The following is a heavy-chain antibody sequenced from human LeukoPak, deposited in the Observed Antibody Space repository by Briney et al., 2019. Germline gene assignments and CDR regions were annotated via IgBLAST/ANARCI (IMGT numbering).Heavy chain of an antibody. CDR2: IRSKANSYAT. Sequence: PGGSLRLSCAASGFTFSGSAMHWVRQASGKGLEWVGRIRSKANSYATAYAGSVKDRFTISRDDSKNTAYLRMNSLKSEDTAVYYCTRHGVDGSGSYYAFDIWGQGTMVTVSS. CDR1: GFTFSGSA. V-gene: IGHV3-73*01. J-gene: IGHJ3*02. D-gene: IGHD3-10*01. CDR3: TRHGVDGSGSYYAFDI.